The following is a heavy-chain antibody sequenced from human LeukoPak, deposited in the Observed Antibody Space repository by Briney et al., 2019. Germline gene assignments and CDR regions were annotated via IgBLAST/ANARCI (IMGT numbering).Heavy chain of an antibody. D-gene: IGHD3-10*01. CDR3: EREVLLWFGDLDY. CDR1: GFTFSSYE. Sequence: PGGSLRLSCAASGFTFSSYEMNWVRQAPGKGLEWVSYISSSGSTIYYADSVKGRFTISRDNAKNSLYLQMNSLRAEDTAVYYFEREVLLWFGDLDYWGQGTLVTVSS. V-gene: IGHV3-48*03. J-gene: IGHJ4*02. CDR2: ISSSGSTI.